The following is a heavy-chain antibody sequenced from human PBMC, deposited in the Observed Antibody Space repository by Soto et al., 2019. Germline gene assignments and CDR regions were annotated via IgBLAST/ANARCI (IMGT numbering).Heavy chain of an antibody. Sequence: QLQLQESGPGLVKPSETLSLTCTVSGGSISSSSYYWGWIRQPPGKGLEWIGSIYYSGSTYYNPSLKSRVTISVDTSKNQFSLKPSSVTAADTAVYYCAIPNYYGSGSPHYYYGMDVWGQGTTVTVSS. J-gene: IGHJ6*02. CDR3: AIPNYYGSGSPHYYYGMDV. CDR2: IYYSGST. D-gene: IGHD3-10*01. CDR1: GGSISSSSYY. V-gene: IGHV4-39*01.